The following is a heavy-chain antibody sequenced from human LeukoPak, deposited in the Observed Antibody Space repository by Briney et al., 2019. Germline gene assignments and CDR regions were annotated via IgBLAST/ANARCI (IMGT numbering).Heavy chain of an antibody. Sequence: GGSLRLSCAASGFTLSSYGMHWVRQAPGKGLEWVAVISYDGSNKYYADSVKGRFTISRDNSKNTLYLQMNSLRAEDTAVYYCAKDREGGMDVWGKGTTVTVSS. CDR1: GFTLSSYG. D-gene: IGHD3-10*01. CDR2: ISYDGSNK. V-gene: IGHV3-30*18. J-gene: IGHJ6*04. CDR3: AKDREGGMDV.